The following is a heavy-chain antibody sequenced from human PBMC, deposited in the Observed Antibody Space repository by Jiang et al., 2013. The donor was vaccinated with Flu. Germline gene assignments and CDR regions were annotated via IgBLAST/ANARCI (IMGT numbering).Heavy chain of an antibody. CDR1: GGSISSSSYY. J-gene: IGHJ4*02. D-gene: IGHD6-13*01. Sequence: LLKPSETLSLTCTVSGGSISSSSYYWGWIRQPPGKGLEWIGSIYYSGSTYYNPSLKSRVTISVDTSKNQFSLKLSSVTAADTAVYYCARQRSSSSYDYWGQGTLVTVSS. V-gene: IGHV4-39*01. CDR2: IYYSGST. CDR3: ARQRSSSSYDY.